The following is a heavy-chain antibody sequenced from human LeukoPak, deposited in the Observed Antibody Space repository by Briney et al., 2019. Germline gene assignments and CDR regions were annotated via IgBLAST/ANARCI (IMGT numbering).Heavy chain of an antibody. D-gene: IGHD3-22*01. CDR3: ARGPSGYYRYYYYYGMDV. J-gene: IGHJ6*02. Sequence: SQTLSLTCTVSGGSISSGGYYWSWIRQHPGKGLEWIGYIYYSGSTYYNPSLKSRVTISVDRSKNQFSLKLSSVTAADTAVYYCARGPSGYYRYYYYYGMDVWGQGTTVTVSS. CDR1: GGSISSGGYY. CDR2: IYYSGST. V-gene: IGHV4-31*03.